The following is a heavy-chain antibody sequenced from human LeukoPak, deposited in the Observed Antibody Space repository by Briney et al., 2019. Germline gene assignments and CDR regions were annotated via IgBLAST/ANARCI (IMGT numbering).Heavy chain of an antibody. V-gene: IGHV4-34*01. CDR3: ARASSFDETTRYNPSWFGP. J-gene: IGHJ5*02. Sequence: SETLSLTCAVHGGSLNGFYWSWIRQPPGKGLEWIGEINHSGSTNYNPSLKSRVTISVDTSKNQISLELTSVTAADTAVYYCARASSFDETTRYNPSWFGPWGQGTLVTVSS. CDR2: INHSGST. CDR1: GGSLNGFY. D-gene: IGHD2-2*02.